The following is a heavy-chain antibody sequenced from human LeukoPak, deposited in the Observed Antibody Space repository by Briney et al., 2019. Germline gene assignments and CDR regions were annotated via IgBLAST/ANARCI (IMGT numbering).Heavy chain of an antibody. CDR3: AKPPLDDSFAFDY. D-gene: IGHD5-18*01. J-gene: IGHJ4*02. CDR2: TRYDGSNK. V-gene: IGHV3-30*02. CDR1: GFTFSSYG. Sequence: GGSLRLSCAASGFTFSSYGMHWVRQAPGKGLEWVSFTRYDGSNKNYADSVKGRFTISRDNSKNTLYLQMNSLRSEDTAVYYCAKPPLDDSFAFDYWGQGTLVTVSS.